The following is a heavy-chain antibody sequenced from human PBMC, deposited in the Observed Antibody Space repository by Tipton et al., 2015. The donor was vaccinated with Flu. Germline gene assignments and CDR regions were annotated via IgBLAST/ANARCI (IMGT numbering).Heavy chain of an antibody. V-gene: IGHV3-64*02. CDR2: ISSNGGST. J-gene: IGHJ4*02. D-gene: IGHD2-21*02. CDR1: GFTFSSYA. CDR3: ARDSCGGDRWDY. Sequence: SLRLSCAASGFTFSSYAMHWVRQAPGKGLEYVSAISSNGGSTYYADSVKGRFTISRDNSKNTLYLQMGSLRAEDMAVYYCARDSCGGDRWDYWGQGTLVTVSS.